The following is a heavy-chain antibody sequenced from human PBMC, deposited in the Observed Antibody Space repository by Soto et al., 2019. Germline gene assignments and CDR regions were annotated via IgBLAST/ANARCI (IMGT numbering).Heavy chain of an antibody. Sequence: EVQLLESGGDLVQPGGSLRLSCGASGFTFHTNAMSWVRQAPGRGPEWVSGISGSGSDTYYADSVRGRFTISRDNSENILYLQMNSLRAEDTAVYYCARVRRSFYLRDAFDFWGQGALVTVSS. V-gene: IGHV3-23*01. CDR3: ARVRRSFYLRDAFDF. CDR2: ISGSGSDT. CDR1: GFTFHTNA. J-gene: IGHJ3*01. D-gene: IGHD3-10*01.